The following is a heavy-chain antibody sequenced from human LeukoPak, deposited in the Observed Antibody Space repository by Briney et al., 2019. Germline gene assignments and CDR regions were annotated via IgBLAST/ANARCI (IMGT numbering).Heavy chain of an antibody. Sequence: GQSLKISCKGSGYSVTSYWIGWVRQMPAKGMEWMGIIYPGDSDTRYSPSFQGQVTISADKSISTAYLQWSSLKASDTAMYYCARHGSYYYDSSGYYGSLDYWGQGTLVTVSS. CDR1: GYSVTSYW. D-gene: IGHD3-22*01. CDR3: ARHGSYYYDSSGYYGSLDY. V-gene: IGHV5-51*01. CDR2: IYPGDSDT. J-gene: IGHJ4*02.